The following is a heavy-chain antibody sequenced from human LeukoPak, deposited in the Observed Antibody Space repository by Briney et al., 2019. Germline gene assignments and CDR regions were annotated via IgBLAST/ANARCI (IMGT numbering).Heavy chain of an antibody. CDR1: GGTFSSYA. Sequence: GASVKVSCKASGGTFSSYAISWVRQAPGQGLEWMGGIIPIFGTANYAQKFQGRVTITTDESTSTAYMELSSLRSEDTAVYYCARDRGHIPAAMGLLGYWGQGTLVTVSS. J-gene: IGHJ4*02. V-gene: IGHV1-69*05. D-gene: IGHD2-2*01. CDR2: IIPIFGTA. CDR3: ARDRGHIPAAMGLLGY.